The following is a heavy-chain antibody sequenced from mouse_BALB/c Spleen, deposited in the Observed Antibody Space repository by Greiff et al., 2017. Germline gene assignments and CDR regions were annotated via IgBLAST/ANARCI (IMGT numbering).Heavy chain of an antibody. CDR3: ARWGSYHYAMDY. CDR2: ISSGSSTI. J-gene: IGHJ4*01. CDR1: GFTFSSFG. D-gene: IGHD1-1*02. V-gene: IGHV5-17*02. Sequence: EVKLVESGGGLVQPGGSRKLSCAASGFTFSSFGMHWVRQAPEKGLEWVAYISSGSSTIYYADTVKGRFTISRDNPKNTLFLQMTSLRSEDTAMYYCARWGSYHYAMDYWGQGTSVTVSS.